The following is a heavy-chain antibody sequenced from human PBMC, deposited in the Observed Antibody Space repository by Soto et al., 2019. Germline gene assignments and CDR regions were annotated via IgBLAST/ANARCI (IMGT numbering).Heavy chain of an antibody. D-gene: IGHD2-8*01. CDR2: ISSASDYI. CDR3: ARGCPHGVCSHTPYYGLDV. Sequence: EMQLVESGGGLVKPGGSLRLSCEDSGFAFSTYTMNWVRQAPGKGLEWVSSISSASDYIYYANSLEGRFTISRDNAKNSLFLQINSLRAEDTAVYYCARGCPHGVCSHTPYYGLDVWGQGTTVTVSS. CDR1: GFAFSTYT. V-gene: IGHV3-21*01. J-gene: IGHJ6*02.